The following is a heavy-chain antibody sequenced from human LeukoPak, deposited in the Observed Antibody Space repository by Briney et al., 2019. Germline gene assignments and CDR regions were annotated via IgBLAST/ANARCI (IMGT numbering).Heavy chain of an antibody. Sequence: GGSLRLSCAASGFTFSSYAMSWVRQAPGKGLEWVSAISGSGGSTYYADSVKGRFTISRDNSKNTLYLQMNSLRAEDTAVYYCAKDIPSSGWYQSLFFDYWGQGTLVTVSS. CDR1: GFTFSSYA. V-gene: IGHV3-23*01. CDR3: AKDIPSSGWYQSLFFDY. D-gene: IGHD6-19*01. J-gene: IGHJ4*02. CDR2: ISGSGGST.